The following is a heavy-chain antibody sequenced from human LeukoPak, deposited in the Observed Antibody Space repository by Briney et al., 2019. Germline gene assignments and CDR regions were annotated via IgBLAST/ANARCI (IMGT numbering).Heavy chain of an antibody. CDR2: INPSGGST. J-gene: IGHJ4*02. D-gene: IGHD6-13*01. CDR1: GYTFTSYY. CDR3: ARTPPSVAAAGKAFDY. V-gene: IGHV1-46*01. Sequence: ASVKVSCKASGYTFTSYYMHWVRQAPGQGLEWMGVINPSGGSTSYAQKFQGRVTMTRDTSTSTVYMELSSLRSEDTAVYYCARTPPSVAAAGKAFDYWGQGTLVTVSS.